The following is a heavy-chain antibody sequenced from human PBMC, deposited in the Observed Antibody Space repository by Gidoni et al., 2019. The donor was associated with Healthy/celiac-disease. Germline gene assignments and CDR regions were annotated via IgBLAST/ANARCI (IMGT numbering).Heavy chain of an antibody. J-gene: IGHJ4*02. CDR1: GFTFSSYS. Sequence: EVQMVEYGGGLVQPGGSLRLSCAASGFTFSSYSMNWVRQAPGKGLEWVSYMSSSSSTIYYADSVKGRFTISRDNAKNSLYLQMNSLRDEDTAVYYCASPIWFGETAFDYWGQGTLVTVSS. D-gene: IGHD3-10*01. V-gene: IGHV3-48*02. CDR3: ASPIWFGETAFDY. CDR2: MSSSSSTI.